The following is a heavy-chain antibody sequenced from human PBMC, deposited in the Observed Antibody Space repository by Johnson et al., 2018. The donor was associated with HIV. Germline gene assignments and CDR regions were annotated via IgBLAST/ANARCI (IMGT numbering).Heavy chain of an antibody. V-gene: IGHV3-33*01. J-gene: IGHJ3*02. D-gene: IGHD2-15*01. CDR2: IWYDGSNK. CDR1: GFTFNSYG. CDR3: VRERRWWELPRGAFDI. Sequence: HVQLVESGGGVVQPGRSLRLSCGASGFTFNSYGMHWVRQAPGKGLEWVAVIWYDGSNKYYADSVKGRFTISRDNSKTTLYLQMNSLSVEDTAVYYCVRERRWWELPRGAFDIWGQGTMVTVSS.